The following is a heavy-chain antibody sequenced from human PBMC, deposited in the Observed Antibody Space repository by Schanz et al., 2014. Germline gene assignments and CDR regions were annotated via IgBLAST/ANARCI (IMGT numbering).Heavy chain of an antibody. Sequence: QVQLIQSGAEVKKPGASVKVSCTASGYTFTSYDINWARQAPGQGLEWMGIINPIGGSTTYAQKFRGAVTLTTDTSTDTAYLELTSLRSEDTAVYYCARGAPENMVRRELDYWGQGTLVTVSS. CDR2: INPIGGST. D-gene: IGHD3-10*01. CDR3: ARGAPENMVRRELDY. J-gene: IGHJ4*02. V-gene: IGHV1-46*03. CDR1: GYTFTSYD.